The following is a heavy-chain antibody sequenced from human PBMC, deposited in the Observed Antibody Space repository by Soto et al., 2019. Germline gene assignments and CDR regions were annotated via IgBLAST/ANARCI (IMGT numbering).Heavy chain of an antibody. CDR1: GFTFSSYD. CDR3: ARVSLAAAGIRLGAFDI. V-gene: IGHV3-13*05. CDR2: IGTAGDP. Sequence: EVQLVESGGGLVQPGGSLRLSCAASGFTFSSYDMHWVRQATGKGLEWVSAIGTAGDPYYPGSVKGRFTISRENAKNTLYLQMNSLRAEDTAVYYCARVSLAAAGIRLGAFDIWGQGTMVTVSS. J-gene: IGHJ3*02. D-gene: IGHD6-13*01.